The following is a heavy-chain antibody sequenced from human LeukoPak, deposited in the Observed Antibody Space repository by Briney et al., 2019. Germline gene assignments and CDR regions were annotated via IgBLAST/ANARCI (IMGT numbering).Heavy chain of an antibody. CDR1: GGSISSYY. Sequence: SETLSLTCTVSGGSISSYYWSWIRQPPGKGLEWIGYIYYSGSTNYNPSLKSRVTISVDTSKNQFSLKLSSVIAADTAVYYCARAGYGSGSYLIHYFDYWGQGTLVTVSS. V-gene: IGHV4-59*01. CDR2: IYYSGST. CDR3: ARAGYGSGSYLIHYFDY. D-gene: IGHD3-10*01. J-gene: IGHJ4*02.